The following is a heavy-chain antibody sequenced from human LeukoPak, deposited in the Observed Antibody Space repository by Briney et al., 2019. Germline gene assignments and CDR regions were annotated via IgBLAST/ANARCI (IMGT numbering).Heavy chain of an antibody. CDR3: ARDPGFGSGFDI. V-gene: IGHV4-59*01. CDR1: GGSISSYY. Sequence: SETLSLTCTVSGGSISSYYWSWIRQPPGKGLEWIGYIYYSGSTNYNPSLKSRVTISVDTSKNQFSLKLSSVTAADTAVYYCARDPGFGSGFDIWGQGTMVTVSS. D-gene: IGHD3-10*01. CDR2: IYYSGST. J-gene: IGHJ3*02.